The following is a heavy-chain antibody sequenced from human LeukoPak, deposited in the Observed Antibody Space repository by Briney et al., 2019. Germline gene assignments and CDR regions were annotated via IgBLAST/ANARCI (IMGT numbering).Heavy chain of an antibody. D-gene: IGHD3-3*01. Sequence: SQTLSLTCTVSGGSISSGNYYWSWIRQPAGKGLEWIGHIYTSGSTNYNPSLKSRVTISVDTSKNQFSLNLSSMTAADTAVYYCARDTLYGFWSGSYHTTYYFDYWGQGTLVTVSS. CDR2: IYTSGST. V-gene: IGHV4-61*09. J-gene: IGHJ4*02. CDR3: ARDTLYGFWSGSYHTTYYFDY. CDR1: GGSISSGNYY.